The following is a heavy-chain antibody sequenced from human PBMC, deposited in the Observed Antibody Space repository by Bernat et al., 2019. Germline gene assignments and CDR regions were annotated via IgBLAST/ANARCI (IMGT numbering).Heavy chain of an antibody. J-gene: IGHJ6*02. CDR3: ARERRIAVAGDGMDV. D-gene: IGHD6-19*01. Sequence: EVQLVESGGGLVQPGGSLRLSCAASGFTFSSYDMHWVRQATGKGLEWVSAIGTAGDTYYPGSVKGRFTISRENAKNSLYLQMNSLRAGDTAVYYCARERRIAVAGDGMDVWGQGTTVTVSS. V-gene: IGHV3-13*01. CDR2: IGTAGDT. CDR1: GFTFSSYD.